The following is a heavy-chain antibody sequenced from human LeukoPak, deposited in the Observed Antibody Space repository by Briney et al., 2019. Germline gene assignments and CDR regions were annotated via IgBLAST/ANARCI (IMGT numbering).Heavy chain of an antibody. J-gene: IGHJ4*02. CDR2: ISGSGGST. Sequence: QPSETLSLTCTVSGGSISSGSYYWSWVRQAPGKGLEWVSAISGSGGSTYYADSVKGRFTISRDNSKNTLYLQMNSLRAEDTAVYYCANAKVTDYWGQGTLVTVSS. CDR1: GGSISSGSYY. D-gene: IGHD5-18*01. V-gene: IGHV3-23*01. CDR3: ANAKVTDY.